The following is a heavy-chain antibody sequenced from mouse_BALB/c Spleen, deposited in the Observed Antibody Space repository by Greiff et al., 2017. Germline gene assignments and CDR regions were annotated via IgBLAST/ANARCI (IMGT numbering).Heavy chain of an antibody. CDR1: GYTFTTYS. CDR3: SRRGNYAMDY. Sequence: QVQLQQSGAELVKPGASVKMSCTAFGYTFTTYSIDWMKQNPGKSLEWIGNFHPYNDDTKYNENFKGKAKLTVETSSSTVYLSLSRLTSDDSAVYYSSRRGNYAMDYWGQGTSVTVSS. J-gene: IGHJ4*01. V-gene: IGHV1-47*01. CDR2: FHPYNDDT.